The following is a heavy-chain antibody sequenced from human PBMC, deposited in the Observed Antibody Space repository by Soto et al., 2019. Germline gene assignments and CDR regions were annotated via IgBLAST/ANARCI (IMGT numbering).Heavy chain of an antibody. J-gene: IGHJ4*02. CDR2: MNPNSGNT. D-gene: IGHD2-2*01. V-gene: IGHV1-8*01. Sequence: ASVKVDCKASGYGFTSYDSGWGRQENGQGLEWMGWMNPNSGNTGYAQKFQGRVTMTRNTSISTAYMELSSLRSEDTAVYYCARRSYCSSTSCYARQDYWGQGTLVTVSS. CDR1: GYGFTSYD. CDR3: ARRSYCSSTSCYARQDY.